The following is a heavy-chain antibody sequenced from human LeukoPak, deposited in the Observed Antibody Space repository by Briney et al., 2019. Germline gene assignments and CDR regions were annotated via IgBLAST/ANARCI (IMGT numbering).Heavy chain of an antibody. CDR3: ARTSTRTDAFDI. V-gene: IGHV3-74*01. D-gene: IGHD2-2*01. Sequence: GGSLRLSCAASGFTFSSYWMHWVRQALGKGLVWVSRISSDGSSTSYADSVKGRFTISRDNAKNTLYLQMNSLRAEDTGVYYCARTSTRTDAFDIWGQGTVVTVSS. CDR1: GFTFSSYW. CDR2: ISSDGSST. J-gene: IGHJ3*02.